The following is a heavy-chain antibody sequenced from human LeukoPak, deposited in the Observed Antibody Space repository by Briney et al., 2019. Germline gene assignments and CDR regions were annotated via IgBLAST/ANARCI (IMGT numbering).Heavy chain of an antibody. J-gene: IGHJ5*02. V-gene: IGHV4-4*02. CDR1: NGSISSSDW. D-gene: IGHD1-26*01. Sequence: SGTLSLTCTVSNGSISSSDWWSWVRQPPGKGLEWIGEVYLSGSTHYNPSLKSRVTISVDKSENQFSLKLNSVTAADTAIYYCASRSYLGIWFDPWGQGTLVTVSS. CDR3: ASRSYLGIWFDP. CDR2: VYLSGST.